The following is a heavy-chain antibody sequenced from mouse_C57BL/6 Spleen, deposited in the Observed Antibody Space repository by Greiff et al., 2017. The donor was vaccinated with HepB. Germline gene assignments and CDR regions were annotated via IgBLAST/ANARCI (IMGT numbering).Heavy chain of an antibody. J-gene: IGHJ3*01. CDR2: IDPEDGDT. Sequence: EVQLQQSGAELVRPGASVKLSCTASGFNIKDYYMHWVKQGPEQGLEWIGRIDPEDGDTEYAPKFQGKATMTADTSSNTAYLQLSSLTSEDTAVYYCTTGELDGYGLFAYWGQGTLVTVSA. V-gene: IGHV14-1*01. CDR3: TTGELDGYGLFAY. D-gene: IGHD2-2*01. CDR1: GFNIKDYY.